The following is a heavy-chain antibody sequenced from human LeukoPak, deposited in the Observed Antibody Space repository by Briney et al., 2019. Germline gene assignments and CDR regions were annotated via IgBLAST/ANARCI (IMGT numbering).Heavy chain of an antibody. V-gene: IGHV4-39*01. J-gene: IGHJ3*02. CDR1: GGSISSSSYY. CDR3: ARHSKIVGATPHDDAFDI. CDR2: IYYSGST. Sequence: SETLSLTCTVSGGSISSSSYYWGWIRQPPGKGLEWIGSIYYSGSTYYNPSLKSRVTISVDTSKNQFSLKLSSVAAADTAVYYCARHSKIVGATPHDDAFDIWGQGTMVTVSS. D-gene: IGHD1-26*01.